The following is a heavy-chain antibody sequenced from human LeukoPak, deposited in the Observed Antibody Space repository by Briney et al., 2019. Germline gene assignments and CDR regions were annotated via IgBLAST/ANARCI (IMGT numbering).Heavy chain of an antibody. V-gene: IGHV5-51*01. J-gene: IGHJ4*02. CDR1: GYSFTSYW. CDR2: IYPGDSDT. CDR3: ARSPAPNYYDSSGYYLDWYYFDY. D-gene: IGHD3-22*01. Sequence: GESLKISCKGSGYSFTSYWIGWVRQMPGKGLEWMGIIYPGDSDTRYSPSLQGQVTISADKSISTAYLQWSSLKASDTAMYCCARSPAPNYYDSSGYYLDWYYFDYWGQGTLVTVSS.